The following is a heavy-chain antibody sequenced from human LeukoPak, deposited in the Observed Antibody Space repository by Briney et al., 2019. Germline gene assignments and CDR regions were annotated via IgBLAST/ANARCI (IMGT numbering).Heavy chain of an antibody. D-gene: IGHD3-16*01. CDR3: ARDRLGGAVASWIPDY. Sequence: SETLPLTCSVSGGSINNYYWSWIRQPPGKRLEWIGSVYHSGSTGYNPSLRSRVTISVDMSKNHFSLKVTSVTAADTAIYYCARDRLGGAVASWIPDYWGQGILVTVSS. J-gene: IGHJ4*02. CDR2: VYHSGST. V-gene: IGHV4-59*01. CDR1: GGSINNYY.